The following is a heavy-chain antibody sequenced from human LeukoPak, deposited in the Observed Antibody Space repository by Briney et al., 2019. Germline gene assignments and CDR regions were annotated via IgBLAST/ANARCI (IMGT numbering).Heavy chain of an antibody. CDR3: ARGIGFDY. CDR1: GGSFSGYY. D-gene: IGHD3-10*01. CDR2: INHSGST. Sequence: SETLSLTCAVYGGSFSGYYWSWIRQPPGKGLEWIGEINHSGSTNYNPSLKSRVTLSVDTSKNQFSLKLSSVTAADTAVYYCARGIGFDYWGQGTLVTVSS. V-gene: IGHV4-34*01. J-gene: IGHJ4*02.